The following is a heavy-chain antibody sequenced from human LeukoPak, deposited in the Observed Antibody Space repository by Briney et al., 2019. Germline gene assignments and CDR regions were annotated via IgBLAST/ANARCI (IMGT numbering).Heavy chain of an antibody. Sequence: SETLSLTCAVYGGSFSGYYWSWIRQPPGKGLEWIGEINHSGSTNYNPSLKSRVTISVDTSKNQFSLKLSSVTAADTAVYYCASLARYCSSTSCYFPRHYYYYYMDVWGKGTTVTVSS. CDR1: GGSFSGYY. J-gene: IGHJ6*03. V-gene: IGHV4-34*01. D-gene: IGHD2-2*01. CDR2: INHSGST. CDR3: ASLARYCSSTSCYFPRHYYYYYMDV.